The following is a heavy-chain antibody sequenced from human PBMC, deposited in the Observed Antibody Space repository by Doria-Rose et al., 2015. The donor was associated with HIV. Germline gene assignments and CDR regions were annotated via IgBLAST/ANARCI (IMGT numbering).Heavy chain of an antibody. CDR3: ARIKSSRWYHKYYFDF. CDR2: IFSDDAR. V-gene: IGHV2-26*01. J-gene: IGHJ4*02. CDR1: GVSLSSPGMG. D-gene: IGHD6-13*01. Sequence: QVTLKESGPVLVKPTETLTLTCTVSGVSLSSPGMGVSWIRQPPGQALAWLGTIFSDDARSYKTSLKSRLTISRGTSKSQVVLTMTDMDPVDTATYYCARIKSSRWYHKYYFDFWGQGTLVIASA.